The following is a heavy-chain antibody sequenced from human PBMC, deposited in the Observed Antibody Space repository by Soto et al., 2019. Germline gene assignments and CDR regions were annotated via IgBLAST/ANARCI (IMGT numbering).Heavy chain of an antibody. CDR1: GGSISSYY. V-gene: IGHV4-39*01. CDR2: IYDRGST. D-gene: IGHD6-19*01. Sequence: PSETLSLTCTVSGGSISSYYWGWIRQPPGKGLEWIGSIYDRGSTYSNPSLKSRLTTSLDTSKNQFSLKLTSVTAADTAVYYCERHGYTSGRTYFDYWGQGTLVTVSS. CDR3: ERHGYTSGRTYFDY. J-gene: IGHJ4*02.